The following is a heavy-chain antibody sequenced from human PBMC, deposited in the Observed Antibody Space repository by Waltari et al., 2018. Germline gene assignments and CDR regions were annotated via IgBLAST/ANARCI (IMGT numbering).Heavy chain of an antibody. CDR1: GYPFTTYW. D-gene: IGHD1-26*01. Sequence: EVRMVQSGAEVKKPGESLKISCRGSGYPFTTYWIGWVRQMPGKGLEWVGIIYPTDSETIYNPSLQGHVTISADKSTSTAYLQWNSLKASDTAMYYCARRLGGYYHLYYFDYWGQGTLVTVSS. V-gene: IGHV5-51*01. CDR3: ARRLGGYYHLYYFDY. CDR2: IYPTDSET. J-gene: IGHJ4*02.